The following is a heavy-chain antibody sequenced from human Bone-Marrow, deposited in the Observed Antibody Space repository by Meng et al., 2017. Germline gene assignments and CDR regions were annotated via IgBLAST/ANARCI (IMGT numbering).Heavy chain of an antibody. CDR2: IETKSEGGTA. D-gene: IGHD6-13*01. J-gene: IGHJ4*02. Sequence: VRLVESVGGSVNPARSLSLSCVASGVSFTDAWMSWVRPPPGKGLEWVGRIETKSEGGTADYAAPVKGRFSISRDDSKNTLYLQMNTLISEDTGVYFCATGAAAADHWGQGTLVTVSS. V-gene: IGHV3-15*04. CDR1: GVSFTDAW. CDR3: ATGAAAADH.